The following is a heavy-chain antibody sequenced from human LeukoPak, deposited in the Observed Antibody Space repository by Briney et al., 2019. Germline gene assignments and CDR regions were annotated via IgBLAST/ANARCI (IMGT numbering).Heavy chain of an antibody. V-gene: IGHV3-23*01. J-gene: IGHJ5*02. D-gene: IGHD3-10*01. CDR2: ISPSGGIT. Sequence: GGSLRLSCAASGFTFSSHGMNWVRQAPGKGLEWVSGISPSGGITYYTDSVKGRFTISRDNAKNSLYLQMNSLRAEDTALYYCAKGRGILLWFGELNWFDPWGQGTLVTVSS. CDR1: GFTFSSHG. CDR3: AKGRGILLWFGELNWFDP.